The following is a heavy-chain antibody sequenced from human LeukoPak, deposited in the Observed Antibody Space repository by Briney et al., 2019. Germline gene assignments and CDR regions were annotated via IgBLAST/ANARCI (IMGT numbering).Heavy chain of an antibody. J-gene: IGHJ4*02. CDR1: GFTFSTYG. V-gene: IGHV3-23*01. D-gene: IGHD3-22*01. CDR2: LSGSGGST. CDR3: AKHYDSSGYYFDY. Sequence: GRSLRLSCAASGFTFSTYGMTWVRQAPGKGLEWVSALSGSGGSTYYADSVTGRFTISRDNSKNTLYLQMNSLRAEDTAVYYCAKHYDSSGYYFDYWGQGTLVTVSS.